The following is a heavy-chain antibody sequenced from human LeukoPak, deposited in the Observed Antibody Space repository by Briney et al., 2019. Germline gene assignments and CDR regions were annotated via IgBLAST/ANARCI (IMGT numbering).Heavy chain of an antibody. V-gene: IGHV3-23*01. D-gene: IGHD6-19*01. CDR1: GFTFSSYA. Sequence: GASLRLSCAASGFTFSSYAMSWVRQAPGKGLEWVSAISGSGGSTYYADSVKGRFTISRDNSKNTLYLQMNSLRAEDTAVYYCAKDGASSGWYYGMDVWRQGTTVTVSS. CDR3: AKDGASSGWYYGMDV. CDR2: ISGSGGST. J-gene: IGHJ6*02.